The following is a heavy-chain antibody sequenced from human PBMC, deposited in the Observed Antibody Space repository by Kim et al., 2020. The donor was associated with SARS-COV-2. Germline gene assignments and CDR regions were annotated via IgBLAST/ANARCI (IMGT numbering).Heavy chain of an antibody. Sequence: SETLSLTCTVSGGSISSYYWSWIRQPPGKGLEWIGYIYYSGSTNYNPSLKSRVTISVDTSKNQFSLKLSSVTAADTAVYYCARAFMVRGVSIVGSAYYYYGMDVWGQGTTVTVSS. J-gene: IGHJ6*02. D-gene: IGHD3-10*01. CDR3: ARAFMVRGVSIVGSAYYYYGMDV. CDR2: IYYSGST. CDR1: GGSISSYY. V-gene: IGHV4-59*01.